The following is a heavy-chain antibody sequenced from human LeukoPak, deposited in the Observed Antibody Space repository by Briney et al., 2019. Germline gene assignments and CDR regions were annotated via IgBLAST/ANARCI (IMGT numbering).Heavy chain of an antibody. V-gene: IGHV3-23*01. CDR2: ISGSGGST. CDR3: AKQMVRGVIRNYFDY. CDR1: GFTFSSYA. Sequence: PGGSLRPSCAASGFTFSSYAMSWVRQAPGKGLEWVSAISGSGGSTYYADSVKGRFTISRDNSKNTLYLQMNSLRAEDTAVYYCAKQMVRGVIRNYFDYWGQGTLVTVSS. J-gene: IGHJ4*02. D-gene: IGHD3-10*01.